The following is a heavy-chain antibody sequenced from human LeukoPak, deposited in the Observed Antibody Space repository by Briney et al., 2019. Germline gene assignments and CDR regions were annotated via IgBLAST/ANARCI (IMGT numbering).Heavy chain of an antibody. J-gene: IGHJ4*02. CDR1: GFTFSTYI. CDR2: ISTNGGST. D-gene: IGHD2-2*01. CDR3: VKSVPYCSSTSCLNY. Sequence: SGGSLRLSCSGSGFTFSTYIMHWVRQAPGKGLEYVSAISTNGGSTYYADSVKGRFTISRDNTKNTLYLQMSSLRAEDTAVYYCVKSVPYCSSTSCLNYWGQGTLVTVSS. V-gene: IGHV3-64D*06.